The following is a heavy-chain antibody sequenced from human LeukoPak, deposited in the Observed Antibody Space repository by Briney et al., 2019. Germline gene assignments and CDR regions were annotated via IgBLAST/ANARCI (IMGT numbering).Heavy chain of an antibody. Sequence: QTLSLTCAISADSVSMNSAAWNWIRQSPSRGFEGLGRTYYRSKWSSDYAVSVKNRITTNPHTSNHHFSLHLTSVTHDDTAVYYCPSDLWSGSYYYLDYWGQGTLVTVSS. CDR2: TYYRSKWSS. V-gene: IGHV6-1*01. D-gene: IGHD1-26*01. CDR1: ADSVSMNSAA. J-gene: IGHJ4*02. CDR3: PSDLWSGSYYYLDY.